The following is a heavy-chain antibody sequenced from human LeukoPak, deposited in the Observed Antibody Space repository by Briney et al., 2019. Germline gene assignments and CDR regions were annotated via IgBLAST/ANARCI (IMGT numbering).Heavy chain of an antibody. V-gene: IGHV4-39*01. CDR3: ARLSSTAALLYYYYYMDV. Sequence: SETLSLTCTVSGGSISSSSYYWGWIRQPPGKGLEWIGSIYYSGSTYYNPSLKSRVTISVDTSKNQFSLKLSSVTAADTAVYYCARLSSTAALLYYYYYMDVWGKGTTVTISS. CDR2: IYYSGST. J-gene: IGHJ6*03. D-gene: IGHD2-2*01. CDR1: GGSISSSSYY.